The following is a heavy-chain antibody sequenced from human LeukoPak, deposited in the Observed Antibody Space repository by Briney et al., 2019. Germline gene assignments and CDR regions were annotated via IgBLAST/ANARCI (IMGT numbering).Heavy chain of an antibody. J-gene: IGHJ4*02. CDR1: GYSFSTYS. Sequence: ASVKVSCKASGYSFSTYSITWVRQAPGQGLEWMGWMNPNSGNTGYAQKFQGRVTMTRNTSISTAYMELSSLRSEDPAVYYCARGRRCGGDCYHLDYWGQGTLVTVSS. CDR3: ARGRRCGGDCYHLDY. V-gene: IGHV1-8*02. CDR2: MNPNSGNT. D-gene: IGHD2-21*02.